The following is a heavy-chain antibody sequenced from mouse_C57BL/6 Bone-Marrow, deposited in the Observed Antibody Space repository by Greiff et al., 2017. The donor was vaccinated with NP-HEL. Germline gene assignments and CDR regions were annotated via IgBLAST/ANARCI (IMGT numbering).Heavy chain of an antibody. CDR3: ARHTDYGSSYGNYYAMDY. Sequence: VMLVESGPGLVAPSQSLSITCTVSGFSLTSYGVHWVRQPPGKGLEWLVVIWSDGSTTYNSALKSRLSISKDNSKSQVFLKMNSLQTDDTAMYYCARHTDYGSSYGNYYAMDYWGQGTSVTVSS. CDR2: IWSDGST. V-gene: IGHV2-6-1*01. D-gene: IGHD1-1*01. J-gene: IGHJ4*01. CDR1: GFSLTSYG.